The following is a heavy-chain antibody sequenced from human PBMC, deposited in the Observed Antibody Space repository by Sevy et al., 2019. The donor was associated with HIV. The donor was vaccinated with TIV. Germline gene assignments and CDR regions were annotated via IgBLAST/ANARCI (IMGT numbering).Heavy chain of an antibody. CDR1: GFSFSSYG. V-gene: IGHV3-30*02. Sequence: GGSLRLSCAASGFSFSSYGMHWVRQAPGKGLEWMSYIQYDGSNKDYADSVKGRFTISRDNSKNTLYLQMNSLGVEDRVVFYWVKEGGGEGGDHWGQGTLVTVSS. D-gene: IGHD2-21*01. J-gene: IGHJ4*02. CDR3: VKEGGGEGGDH. CDR2: IQYDGSNK.